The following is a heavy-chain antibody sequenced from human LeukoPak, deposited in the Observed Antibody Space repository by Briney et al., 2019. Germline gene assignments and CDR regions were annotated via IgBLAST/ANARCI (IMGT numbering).Heavy chain of an antibody. D-gene: IGHD1-26*01. J-gene: IGHJ6*02. CDR1: GFTFSSYS. CDR3: ARPQDRIVGATEDYYYYGMDV. V-gene: IGHV3-21*01. Sequence: GGSLRLSCAASGFTFSSYSMNWVRRAPGKGLEWLSSISSSSTNIYYAGSVKGRFTISRDNAKNSLYLQMNSLRAEDTAVYYCARPQDRIVGATEDYYYYGMDVWGQGTTVTVSS. CDR2: ISSSSTNI.